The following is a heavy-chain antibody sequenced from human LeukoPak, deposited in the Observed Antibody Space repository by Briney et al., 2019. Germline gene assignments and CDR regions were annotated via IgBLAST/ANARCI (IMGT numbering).Heavy chain of an antibody. CDR3: ARDLWFGESRDFDY. D-gene: IGHD3-10*01. CDR2: IDTASDT. J-gene: IGHJ4*02. CDR1: GFTFSSYD. Sequence: GGSLRLSCSASGFTFSSYDMHWVRQATGKGLEWVSAIDTASDTYYPGSVKGRFTISRENAKNSLYLQMNSLRAEDTAVYYCARDLWFGESRDFDYWGQGTLVTVSS. V-gene: IGHV3-13*01.